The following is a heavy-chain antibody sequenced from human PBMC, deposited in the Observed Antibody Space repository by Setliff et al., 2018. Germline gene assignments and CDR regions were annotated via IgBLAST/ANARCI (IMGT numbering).Heavy chain of an antibody. CDR1: GYTFSANA. J-gene: IGHJ6*03. Sequence: SVKVSCKAPGYTFSANAIHWVRQAPGQRLEWMGGIIPIFGTANYAQKFQGRLTITTDKSTSTAYMEMSSLRSEDTAVYYCAREFGITASVENYYYNMDVWGKGTTVTVSS. CDR3: AREFGITASVENYYYNMDV. CDR2: IIPIFGTA. V-gene: IGHV1-69*05. D-gene: IGHD1-20*01.